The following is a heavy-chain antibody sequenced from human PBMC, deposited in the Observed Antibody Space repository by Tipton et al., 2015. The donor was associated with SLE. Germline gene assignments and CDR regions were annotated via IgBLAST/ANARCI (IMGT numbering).Heavy chain of an antibody. CDR3: AKPTCSDGTCYPGGY. J-gene: IGHJ4*02. D-gene: IGHD2-15*01. V-gene: IGHV3-11*04. CDR1: GFTFRNYN. CDR2: ISDSGSSI. Sequence: SLRLSCDASGFTFRNYNMRWIRQAPGKGLEWVAFISDSGSSIYYADSVRGRFTISRDNAKNTLYLQMNGLRAEDTGVYYCAKPTCSDGTCYPGGYWGQGTLVTVSS.